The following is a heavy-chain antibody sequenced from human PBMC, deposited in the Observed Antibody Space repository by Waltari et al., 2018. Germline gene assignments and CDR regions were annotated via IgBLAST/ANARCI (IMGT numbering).Heavy chain of an antibody. Sequence: QVQLQESGPGLVKPSETLSLTCTVSGGSISSYYWSWIRQPPGKGLEWIGYIYYSGSTTYNPPLRSRVTISVDTSKNQFSLKLSSVTAADTAVYYCARDRGAGPDAFDIWGQGTMVTVSS. CDR2: IYYSGST. CDR1: GGSISSYY. CDR3: ARDRGAGPDAFDI. V-gene: IGHV4-59*01. J-gene: IGHJ3*02.